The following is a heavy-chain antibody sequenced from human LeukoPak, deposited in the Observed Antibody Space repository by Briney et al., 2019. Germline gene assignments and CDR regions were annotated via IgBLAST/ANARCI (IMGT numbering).Heavy chain of an antibody. CDR1: GFTFSSYA. J-gene: IGHJ4*02. D-gene: IGHD4-23*01. Sequence: GGSLRLSCAASGFTFSSYAMSWARQAPGKGLEWVSAISGSGGSTYYADSVKGRFTISRDNSKNTLYLQMNSLRAEDTAVYYCANGGVSTGYFDYWGQGTLVTVSS. CDR2: ISGSGGST. V-gene: IGHV3-23*01. CDR3: ANGGVSTGYFDY.